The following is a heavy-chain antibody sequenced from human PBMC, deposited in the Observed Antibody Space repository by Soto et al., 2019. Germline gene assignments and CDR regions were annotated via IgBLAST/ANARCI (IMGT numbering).Heavy chain of an antibody. Sequence: EVQLVESGGGLVKPGGSLRLSCAASGFTFSSYSMNWVRQAPGKGLEWVSSISSSSSYIYYADSVKGRFTISRDNAKNPLYLQMNSRGAEDTAVYYWARGGIQGYWGQGTLVTVSS. J-gene: IGHJ4*02. CDR1: GFTFSSYS. V-gene: IGHV3-21*01. CDR2: ISSSSSYI. CDR3: ARGGIQGY. D-gene: IGHD5-18*01.